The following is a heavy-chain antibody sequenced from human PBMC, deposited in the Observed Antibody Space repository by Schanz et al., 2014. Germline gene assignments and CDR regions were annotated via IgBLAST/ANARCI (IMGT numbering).Heavy chain of an antibody. J-gene: IGHJ6*03. CDR1: GFTFSTYA. Sequence: EVQLLDSGGGLVQPGGSLRLSCAASGFTFSTYAMSWVRQAPGKGLEWVSAISGSGGSTYYADSVKGRFTVSRDSGQNSLYLQMNSLRAGDTAVYYCARDGDRFYHNYYMDVWGKGTTVTVSS. V-gene: IGHV3-23*01. D-gene: IGHD4-17*01. CDR2: ISGSGGST. CDR3: ARDGDRFYHNYYMDV.